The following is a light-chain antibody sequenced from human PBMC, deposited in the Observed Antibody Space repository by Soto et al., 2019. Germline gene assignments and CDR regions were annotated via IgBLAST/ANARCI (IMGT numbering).Light chain of an antibody. CDR2: GAS. CDR3: QQYNDWYT. V-gene: IGKV3-15*01. J-gene: IGKJ2*01. CDR1: QFVSSD. Sequence: EIVMTQSPATLSLSPGERATLSCRASQFVSSDLAWYQQKPGQAPRLLIYGASFRAAGIPARFSGSGSGTEFTLTISSLQSEDFAVYYCQQYNDWYTFGQGTKLEIK.